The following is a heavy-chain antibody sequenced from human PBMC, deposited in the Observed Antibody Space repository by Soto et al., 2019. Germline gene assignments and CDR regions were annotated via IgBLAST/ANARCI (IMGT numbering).Heavy chain of an antibody. V-gene: IGHV1-46*03. Sequence: ASVKVSCKASGYTFDNYYMYWVRQAPGQGLEWMGFINPSGGTTAYAQKFQGRVTMTSDTSTSTVYMELSSLRSEDTAMYYRSRTLVPTGTDYWGQGTLVTVSS. CDR2: INPSGGTT. D-gene: IGHD2-2*01. CDR1: GYTFDNYY. CDR3: SRTLVPTGTDY. J-gene: IGHJ4*02.